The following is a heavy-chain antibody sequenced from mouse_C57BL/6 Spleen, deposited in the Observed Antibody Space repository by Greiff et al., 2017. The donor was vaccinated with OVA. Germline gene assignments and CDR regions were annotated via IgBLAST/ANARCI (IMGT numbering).Heavy chain of an antibody. V-gene: IGHV1-22*01. Sequence: VQLQQSGPELVKPGASVKMSCKASGYTFTDYNMHWVKQSHGKSLEWIGYINPNSGGTSYNQKFKGKATLTVNKSSSTAYMELRSLTSEDSAVYYCARVYGSSYEAWFAYWAKGLWSLSLQ. J-gene: IGHJ3*01. CDR2: INPNSGGT. CDR3: ARVYGSSYEAWFAY. CDR1: GYTFTDYN. D-gene: IGHD1-1*01.